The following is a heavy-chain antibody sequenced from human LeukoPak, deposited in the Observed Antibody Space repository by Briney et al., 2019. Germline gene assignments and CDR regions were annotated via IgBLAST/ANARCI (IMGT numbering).Heavy chain of an antibody. CDR2: ISTSGNT. V-gene: IGHV4-4*07. J-gene: IGHJ4*02. CDR1: GDSIRRTYF. D-gene: IGHD3-9*01. Sequence: PSETLSLTCTVSGDSIRRTYFWSWIRQPAGKGLEWIGRISTSGNTNYNPSLKNRVTISLDSSKNHFSLELSSVTPSDTAVYYCARGSEGGFFDWSSSFDYWGQGILVTVSS. CDR3: ARGSEGGFFDWSSSFDY.